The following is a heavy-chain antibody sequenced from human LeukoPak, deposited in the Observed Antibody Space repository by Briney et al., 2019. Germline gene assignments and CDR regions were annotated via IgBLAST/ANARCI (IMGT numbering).Heavy chain of an antibody. CDR2: IYTSGST. Sequence: SETLSLTCTVSGGSISSGSYYWSWIRQPAGKGLEWIGRIYTSGSTNYNPSLKSRVTISVDTSKNQFSLKLSSVTAADTAVYYCARSLNVLRYFDWPRAFDYWGQGTLVTVSS. D-gene: IGHD3-9*01. V-gene: IGHV4-61*02. J-gene: IGHJ4*02. CDR3: ARSLNVLRYFDWPRAFDY. CDR1: GGSISSGSYY.